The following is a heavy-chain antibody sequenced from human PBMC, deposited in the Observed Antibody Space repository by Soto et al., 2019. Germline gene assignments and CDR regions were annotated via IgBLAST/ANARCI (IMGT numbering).Heavy chain of an antibody. Sequence: PSETLSLTCTVSGGSISSGGYYWSWIRQHPGKGLEWIGYIYYSGSTYYNPSLKSRVTISVDTSKNQFSLKLSSVTAADTAVYYCARVFSSGWYEVLYFDYWGQGTLVTVSS. CDR3: ARVFSSGWYEVLYFDY. CDR2: IYYSGST. D-gene: IGHD6-19*01. CDR1: GGSISSGGYY. J-gene: IGHJ4*02. V-gene: IGHV4-31*03.